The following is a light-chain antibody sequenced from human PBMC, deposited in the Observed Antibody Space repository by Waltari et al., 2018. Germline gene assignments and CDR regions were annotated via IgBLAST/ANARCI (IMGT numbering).Light chain of an antibody. J-gene: IGKJ1*01. CDR2: GAS. V-gene: IGKV3-15*01. CDR1: HSISSH. Sequence: EIVMTQSPATLSVSPGARATLSCRASHSISSHLAWYQQKPGQAPRLLIYGASTRATGIPARLSGSGSGTEFTLTINSLQSEDVAVYYCQQYNIWPPWTFGQGTKVEIK. CDR3: QQYNIWPPWT.